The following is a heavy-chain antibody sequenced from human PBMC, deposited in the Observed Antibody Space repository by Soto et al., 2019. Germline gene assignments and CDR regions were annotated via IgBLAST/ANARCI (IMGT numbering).Heavy chain of an antibody. CDR2: FYYSGST. CDR1: GGSISSSSYY. D-gene: IGHD6-6*01. Sequence: SLTCTVSGGSISSSSYYWGWIRQPPGKGLEWIGLFYYSGSTHYNPSLKSRLTVSVDTSKNQFSLKVSSVTAADTAVYYCARHIAARQPFDYWGQGTLVTVSS. CDR3: ARHIAARQPFDY. J-gene: IGHJ4*02. V-gene: IGHV4-39*01.